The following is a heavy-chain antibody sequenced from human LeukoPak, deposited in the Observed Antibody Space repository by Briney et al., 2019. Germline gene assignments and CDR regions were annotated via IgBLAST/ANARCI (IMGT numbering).Heavy chain of an antibody. D-gene: IGHD2-15*01. CDR3: ARDIPSSTRAFDI. V-gene: IGHV3-48*03. J-gene: IGHJ3*02. Sequence: GGSLRLSCAASGFTLSTYEMTWVRQAPGKGLEWVSFITSSGSPTFYADSVKGRFSISRDTAKNSLYLQMNNLRGEDTAVYYCARDIPSSTRAFDIWGQGTMVTVS. CDR1: GFTLSTYE. CDR2: ITSSGSPT.